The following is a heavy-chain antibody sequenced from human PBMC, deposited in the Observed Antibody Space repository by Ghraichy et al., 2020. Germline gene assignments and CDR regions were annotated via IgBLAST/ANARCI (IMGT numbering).Heavy chain of an antibody. CDR2: INPPSRIT. D-gene: IGHD5-18*01. CDR1: VGSSSGYY. J-gene: IGHJ3*01. Sequence: SQTLSLTCAVYVGSSSGYYWSWIRQAPGKGLEWIGEINPPSRITNNSPSLKSRLTMLVDTSKNQFSLKLKSVTAADTAVYYCARRRELWSAAEGDGFDLWGQGTMVTVAS. CDR3: ARRRELWSAAEGDGFDL. V-gene: IGHV4-34*01.